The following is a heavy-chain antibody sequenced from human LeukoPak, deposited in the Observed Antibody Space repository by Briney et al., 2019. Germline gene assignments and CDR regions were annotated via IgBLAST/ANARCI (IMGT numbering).Heavy chain of an antibody. D-gene: IGHD6-13*01. CDR3: ARAGKGSSWYPYYYYYYMDV. V-gene: IGHV1-8*03. J-gene: IGHJ6*03. Sequence: GASVKVSCTASGYTFTVYYIHWMRQAPGQGLEWMGWMNPNSGNTGYAQKFQGRVTITRNTSISTAYMELSSLRSEDTAVYYCARAGKGSSWYPYYYYYYMDVWGKGTTVTVSS. CDR2: MNPNSGNT. CDR1: GYTFTVYY.